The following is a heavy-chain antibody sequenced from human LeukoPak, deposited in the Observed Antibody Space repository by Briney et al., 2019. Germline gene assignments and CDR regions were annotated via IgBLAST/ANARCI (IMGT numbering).Heavy chain of an antibody. CDR1: GFNFSTNG. Sequence: PGGSLRLSCETSGFNFSTNGMHWVRQAPGKGLEWVSFIRFDGTKTFYGDSVRGRFTISGDNPKNTLYLQLSSLRGDDTAVYYCARDFDDVNGNYYYIPDYWGQGTLVTVSS. CDR2: IRFDGTKT. CDR3: ARDFDDVNGNYYYIPDY. V-gene: IGHV3-30*02. J-gene: IGHJ4*02. D-gene: IGHD3-10*01.